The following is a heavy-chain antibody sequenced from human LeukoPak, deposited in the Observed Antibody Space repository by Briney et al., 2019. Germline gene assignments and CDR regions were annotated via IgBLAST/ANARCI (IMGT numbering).Heavy chain of an antibody. CDR3: AKRSSISSGYFDF. D-gene: IGHD3-22*01. V-gene: IGHV3-23*01. Sequence: GGSLRLSCTASGFTFNNYAMTWVRQAPGKGLEWVSAITGSGASTNYADSVKGRFTISRDNSKNTIYLQMNSLRAEDTAIYYCAKRSSISSGYFDFWGRGTLVTVSS. CDR2: ITGSGAST. J-gene: IGHJ4*02. CDR1: GFTFNNYA.